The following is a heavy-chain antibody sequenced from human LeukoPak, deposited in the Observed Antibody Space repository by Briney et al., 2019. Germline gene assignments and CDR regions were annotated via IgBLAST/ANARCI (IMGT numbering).Heavy chain of an antibody. J-gene: IGHJ5*02. V-gene: IGHV4-39*07. Sequence: PSETLSLTCTVSGGSISSSSYYWGWIRQPPGKGLEWIGTIYYSGSAYYNPSLKSRVTISVDTSKNQFSLKLSSVTAADTAVYYCARPETSSSDWFDPWGQGTLVTVSS. CDR1: GGSISSSSYY. CDR2: IYYSGSA. D-gene: IGHD1-1*01. CDR3: ARPETSSSDWFDP.